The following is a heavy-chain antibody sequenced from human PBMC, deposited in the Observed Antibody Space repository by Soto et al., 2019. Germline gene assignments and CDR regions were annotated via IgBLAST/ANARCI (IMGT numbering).Heavy chain of an antibody. J-gene: IGHJ4*02. V-gene: IGHV3-23*01. CDR3: AKQPSSGWNGYYFDY. Sequence: PGGSLRLSCAASGFTFSSYAMSWVRQAPGKGLEWVSGISGSGGSTYYADSVKGRFTISRDNSKNTLYLQMNSLRAEDTAVYYCAKQPSSGWNGYYFDYWGQGTLVTVSS. CDR2: ISGSGGST. D-gene: IGHD6-19*01. CDR1: GFTFSSYA.